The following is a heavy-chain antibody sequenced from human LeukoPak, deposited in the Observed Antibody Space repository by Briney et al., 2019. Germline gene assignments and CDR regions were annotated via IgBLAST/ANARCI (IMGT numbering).Heavy chain of an antibody. CDR3: ARALYSSGWYPLSFDY. V-gene: IGHV4-59*01. D-gene: IGHD6-19*01. J-gene: IGHJ4*02. CDR2: IYYSGST. Sequence: SETLSLTCTVSGGSISSYYWSWIRQPPRKGLEWIGYIYYSGSTNYNPSLKSRVTISVDTSKNQFSLKLSSVTAADTAVYYCARALYSSGWYPLSFDYWGQGTLVTVSS. CDR1: GGSISSYY.